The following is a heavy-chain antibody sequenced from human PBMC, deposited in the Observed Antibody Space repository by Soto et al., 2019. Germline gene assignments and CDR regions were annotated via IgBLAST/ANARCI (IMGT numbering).Heavy chain of an antibody. V-gene: IGHV3-30*18. CDR3: AKDGGYCTNGVCPYWYYGMDV. CDR2: ISYDGSNK. J-gene: IGHJ6*02. CDR1: GFTFSSYG. Sequence: PGGSLRLSCAASGFTFSSYGMHWVRQAPGKGLEWVAVISYDGSNKYYADSVKGRFTISRDNSKNTLYLQMNSLRAEDTAVYYCAKDGGYCTNGVCPYWYYGMDVWRHGTTAPVS. D-gene: IGHD2-8*01.